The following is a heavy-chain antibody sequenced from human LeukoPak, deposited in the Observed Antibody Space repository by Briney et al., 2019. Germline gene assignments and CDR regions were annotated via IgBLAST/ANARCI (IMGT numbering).Heavy chain of an antibody. Sequence: SETLSLTCTVSGGSISSYYWSWIRQPPGKGLEWIGYIYYSGSTNYNPSLKSRVTISVDTSKNQFSLKLSSVTAADTAVYYCAGTPYYYDSSGLYLIWGQGTMVTVSS. J-gene: IGHJ3*02. CDR2: IYYSGST. CDR3: AGTPYYYDSSGLYLI. CDR1: GGSISSYY. V-gene: IGHV4-59*08. D-gene: IGHD3-22*01.